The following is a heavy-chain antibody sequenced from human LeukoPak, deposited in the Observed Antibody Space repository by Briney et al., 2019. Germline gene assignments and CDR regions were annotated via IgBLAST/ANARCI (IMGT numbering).Heavy chain of an antibody. V-gene: IGHV1-8*03. J-gene: IGHJ3*02. D-gene: IGHD2-2*01. CDR1: GYTFTSYD. CDR2: MNPNSGNT. CDR3: ARVLGGYHDAFDI. Sequence: ASVKVSCKASGYTFTSYDINWVRQATGQGLEWMGWMNPNSGNTSYAQKFQGRVTITRNTSISTAYMELSSLRSEDTAVYYCARVLGGYHDAFDIWGQGTMVTVSS.